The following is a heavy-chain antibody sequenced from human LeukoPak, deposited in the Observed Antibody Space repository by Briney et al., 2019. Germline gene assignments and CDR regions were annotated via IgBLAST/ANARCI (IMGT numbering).Heavy chain of an antibody. D-gene: IGHD5-12*01. CDR1: GYIFTNYW. CDR3: ARPSGYDLAY. Sequence: GESLMISCKGSGYIFTNYWIGWVRQMPGKGLEWMGIISPGDSYTTYSPSFQGHVTISVDKSISTAYLQWSSLRASDTAMYYCARPSGYDLAYWGQGTLVTVSS. CDR2: ISPGDSYT. J-gene: IGHJ4*02. V-gene: IGHV5-51*01.